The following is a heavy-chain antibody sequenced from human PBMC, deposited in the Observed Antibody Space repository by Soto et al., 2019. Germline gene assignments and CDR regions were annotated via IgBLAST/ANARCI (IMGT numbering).Heavy chain of an antibody. CDR1: GFSLSSYA. CDR3: ARDCSSSSCSLWAY. V-gene: IGHV3-23*01. Sequence: GGSLRLSCAASGFSLSSYAMTWVRQAPGKGLEWVSGITASGEKLYYADSVKGRFTVSRDNSKNTLYLQMHSLRADDTAVYYCARDCSSSSCSLWAYWGQGTLVTVSS. CDR2: ITASGEKL. D-gene: IGHD2-2*01. J-gene: IGHJ4*02.